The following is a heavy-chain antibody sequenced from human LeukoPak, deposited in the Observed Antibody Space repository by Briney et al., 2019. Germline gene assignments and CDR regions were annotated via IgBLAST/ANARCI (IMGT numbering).Heavy chain of an antibody. CDR2: ISGGGGST. CDR3: ARLSSGSYLNY. D-gene: IGHD1-26*01. Sequence: GGSLRLSCAASGFTFTSYSMNWVRQAPGKGLEWVSTISGGGGSTYYADSVKGRFTISRDNSKNTLYLQMNSLRAEDTAVYYCARLSSGSYLNYWGQGTLVTVSS. V-gene: IGHV3-23*01. CDR1: GFTFTSYS. J-gene: IGHJ4*02.